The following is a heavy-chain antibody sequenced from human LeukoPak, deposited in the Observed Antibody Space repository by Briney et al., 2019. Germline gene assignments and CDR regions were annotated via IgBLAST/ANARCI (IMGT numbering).Heavy chain of an antibody. CDR2: ISSSSSYI. D-gene: IGHD6-6*01. Sequence: GGSLRLSCAASGFTFSSYSRNWVRQAPGKGLEWVSSISSSSSYIYYADSVKGRFTISRDNAKNSLYLQMNSLRAEDTAVYYCARDGQLEDYYYYGMDVWGQGTTVTVSS. CDR3: ARDGQLEDYYYYGMDV. V-gene: IGHV3-21*01. CDR1: GFTFSSYS. J-gene: IGHJ6*02.